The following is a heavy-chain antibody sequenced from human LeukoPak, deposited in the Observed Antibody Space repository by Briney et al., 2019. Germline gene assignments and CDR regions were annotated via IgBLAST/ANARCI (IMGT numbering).Heavy chain of an antibody. CDR2: INHSGST. V-gene: IGHV4-34*01. CDR1: GGSFSGYY. D-gene: IGHD1-20*01. CDR3: AKATRITGQTGKFDP. Sequence: SETLSLTCAVYGGSFSGYYWSWIRQPPGKGLEWIGEINHSGSTNYNPSLKSRVTISVDTSKNQFSLKLSSVTAADTAVYYCAKATRITGQTGKFDPRGQGTLVTVSS. J-gene: IGHJ5*02.